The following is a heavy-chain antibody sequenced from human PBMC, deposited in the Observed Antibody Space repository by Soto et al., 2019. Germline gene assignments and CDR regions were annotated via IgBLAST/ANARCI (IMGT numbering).Heavy chain of an antibody. Sequence: QVQLVQSGAEVKEPGASVKVSCKASGFTFQNYHMHWVRQAPGQGLEWMGIIHPSGDTTTYAQNFQGRLAMTRDTSTSTAYMELSSLTSEDTAVYYCAKDLWGSWTVVYWGQGTLITVSS. CDR3: AKDLWGSWTVVY. CDR1: GFTFQNYH. CDR2: IHPSGDTT. V-gene: IGHV1-46*02. J-gene: IGHJ4*02. D-gene: IGHD3-16*01.